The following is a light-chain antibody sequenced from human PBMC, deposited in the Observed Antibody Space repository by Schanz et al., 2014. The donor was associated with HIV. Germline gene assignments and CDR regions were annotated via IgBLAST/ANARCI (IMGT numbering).Light chain of an antibody. CDR2: EAS. CDR1: QSISGR. CDR3: QQYNDWPPIT. J-gene: IGKJ5*01. V-gene: IGKV1-5*03. Sequence: DIQMTQSPSSVSASVGDRITITCRASQSISGRLAWYQQKPGEALNLLISEASTLEFGVPPRFSGSGSGTEFTLTISSLQSEDFAVYYCQQYNDWPPITFGQGTRLEIK.